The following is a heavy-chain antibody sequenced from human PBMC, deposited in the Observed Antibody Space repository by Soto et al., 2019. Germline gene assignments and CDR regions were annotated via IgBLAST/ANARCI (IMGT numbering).Heavy chain of an antibody. Sequence: QVQLVQSGAEVKKPGSSVKVSCKASGGIFSSYAISWLRPAPGPGLEWMGAVIPILGQAYDAQDLQDRVSITADESTRTTYMELSSLRSEDTAVYFCARVGGIGAPPGTDYWGQGTLVTVSS. CDR2: VIPILGQA. CDR1: GGIFSSYA. D-gene: IGHD6-6*01. V-gene: IGHV1-69*01. J-gene: IGHJ4*02. CDR3: ARVGGIGAPPGTDY.